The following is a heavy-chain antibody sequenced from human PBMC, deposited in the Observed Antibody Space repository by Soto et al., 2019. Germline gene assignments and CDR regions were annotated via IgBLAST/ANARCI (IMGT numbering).Heavy chain of an antibody. CDR2: ISTSSRTI. CDR1: GFTFSSYS. J-gene: IGHJ6*03. CDR3: ARLRSDSVATITGYYYYMDV. Sequence: GGSXRLSCAASGFTFSSYSMNWVRQAPGKGLEWVSYISTSSRTIYYVDSVKGRFTISRDNAKNSLYLQLNSPRAEDTAVYYCARLRSDSVATITGYYYYMDVWGKGTTVTVSS. V-gene: IGHV3-48*01. D-gene: IGHD5-12*01.